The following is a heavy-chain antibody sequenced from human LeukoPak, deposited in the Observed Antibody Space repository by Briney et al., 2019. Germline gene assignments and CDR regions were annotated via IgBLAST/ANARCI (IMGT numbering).Heavy chain of an antibody. CDR2: ISGSGGST. D-gene: IGHD3-22*01. Sequence: GGSLRLSCAPSGLTFSSYAMSWVRQAPGKGMPWVSAISGSGGSTYYADPVKGRFTISRDNSKNTLYLQMNSLRAEDTAVYYCAKDRLRSSGYDYCGQGTLVTVSS. CDR3: AKDRLRSSGYDY. CDR1: GLTFSSYA. V-gene: IGHV3-23*01. J-gene: IGHJ4*02.